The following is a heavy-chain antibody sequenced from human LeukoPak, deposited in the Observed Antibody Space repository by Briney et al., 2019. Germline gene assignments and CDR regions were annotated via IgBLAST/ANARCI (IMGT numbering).Heavy chain of an antibody. CDR3: AKGGPYCSSTSCYMVDY. CDR2: ISGSGGST. Sequence: GGSLRLSCAASGFTFSSYAMSWVRQAPGKGLEWVSAISGSGGSTYYADSVKGRFTISRDNSKNTLYLQMNSLRAEDTAVYYCAKGGPYCSSTSCYMVDYWGQGTPVTVSS. J-gene: IGHJ4*02. D-gene: IGHD2-2*02. CDR1: GFTFSSYA. V-gene: IGHV3-23*01.